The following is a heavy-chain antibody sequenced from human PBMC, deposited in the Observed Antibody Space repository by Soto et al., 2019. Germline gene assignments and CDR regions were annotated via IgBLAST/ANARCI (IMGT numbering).Heavy chain of an antibody. CDR1: GFAISRFP. D-gene: IGHD1-26*01. V-gene: IGHV3-74*01. CDR2: IDPDGSDT. J-gene: IGHJ4*02. CDR3: ATMAGTYPY. Sequence: GGSLRLSCTASGFAISRFPRHWVRQAPGKGLVWVSRIDPDGSDTTYADSVKGRFTISRDNAKNIVYLQMSSLRAEDTALYYCATMAGTYPYWGQGTLVTVSS.